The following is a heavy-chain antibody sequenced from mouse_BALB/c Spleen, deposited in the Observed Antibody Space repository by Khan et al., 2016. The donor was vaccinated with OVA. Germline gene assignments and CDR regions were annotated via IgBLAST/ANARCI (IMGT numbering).Heavy chain of an antibody. D-gene: IGHD2-4*01. Sequence: EVQRVESGGDLVKPGGSLKLSCAASGFTFSSYGMSWVRQTPDKRLEWVATISSGGHYTYFPDSVRGRFTISRANAKNTLSLQMSSLKSEDTAMYYCARSMTTTNGDYYAMDYWGQGTSVTVSS. CDR2: ISSGGHYT. V-gene: IGHV5-6*01. CDR1: GFTFSSYG. CDR3: ARSMTTTNGDYYAMDY. J-gene: IGHJ4*01.